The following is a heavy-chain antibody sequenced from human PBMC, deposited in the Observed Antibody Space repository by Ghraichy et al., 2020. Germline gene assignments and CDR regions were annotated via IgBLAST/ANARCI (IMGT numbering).Heavy chain of an antibody. J-gene: IGHJ3*02. Sequence: SQTLSLTCTVSGGSISSYYWSWIRQPPGKGLEWIGYIYYSGSTNYNPSLKSRVTISVDTSKNQFSLKLSSVTAADTAVYYCARHLGPGGPTTRAYDSSGYYFDAFDIWGQGTMVTVSS. CDR2: IYYSGST. CDR3: ARHLGPGGPTTRAYDSSGYYFDAFDI. CDR1: GGSISSYY. D-gene: IGHD3-22*01. V-gene: IGHV4-59*08.